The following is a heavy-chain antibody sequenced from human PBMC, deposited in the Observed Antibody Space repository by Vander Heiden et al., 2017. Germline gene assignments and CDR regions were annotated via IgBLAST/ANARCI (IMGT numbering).Heavy chain of an antibody. Sequence: QITLKQSGPTLVIPTPTLTLPCTISGFSVITRAVGVVWLRPPLGKALEWLALIYWDDTKRYNPSLKNRLTITKDTSENQVVLTVTNVDPVDTATYYCAHSPCSGGTCYLWNYWGQGTLVTVSS. D-gene: IGHD2-15*01. V-gene: IGHV2-5*02. J-gene: IGHJ4*02. CDR1: GFSVITRAVG. CDR2: IYWDDTK. CDR3: AHSPCSGGTCYLWNY.